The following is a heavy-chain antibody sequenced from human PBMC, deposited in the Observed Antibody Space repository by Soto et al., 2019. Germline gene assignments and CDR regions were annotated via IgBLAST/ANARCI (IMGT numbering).Heavy chain of an antibody. CDR2: INHSGST. CDR1: GGSFSGYY. V-gene: IGHV4-34*01. D-gene: IGHD5-18*01. CDR3: ARDFGYGYADAFDI. J-gene: IGHJ3*02. Sequence: SETLSLTCAVYGGSFSGYYWSWIRQPPGKGLQWIGEINHSGSTNYNPSLETRVTISVDTSKNQFSLRLSSVTAADTAVYYCARDFGYGYADAFDIWGQGTMVTVSS.